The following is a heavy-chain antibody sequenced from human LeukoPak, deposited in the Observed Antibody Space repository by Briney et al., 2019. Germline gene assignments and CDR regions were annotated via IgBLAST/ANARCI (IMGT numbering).Heavy chain of an antibody. CDR3: ARVPYYDFWSGYYT. CDR2: ISSSSSYI. J-gene: IGHJ5*02. V-gene: IGHV3-21*01. CDR1: GFTFSNYS. D-gene: IGHD3-3*01. Sequence: PGGSLRLSCAASGFTFSNYSMNWVRQAPGKGLEWVSSISSSSSYIYYADSVKGRFTISRDNAKNSLYLQMSSLRAEDTAVYYCARVPYYDFWSGYYTWGQGTLVTVSS.